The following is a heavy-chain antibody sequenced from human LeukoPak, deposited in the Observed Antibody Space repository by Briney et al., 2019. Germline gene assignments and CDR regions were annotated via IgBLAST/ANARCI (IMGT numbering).Heavy chain of an antibody. Sequence: SLRLSCAASGITFDDYAMHWVRQAPGKGLEWVSGISWNSGNIGYADSVKGRFTISRDNAKSSLYLQMNSLRAEDTALYYCAKGIGELLSDAFDIWGQGTMVTVSS. D-gene: IGHD3-10*01. V-gene: IGHV3-9*01. CDR3: AKGIGELLSDAFDI. CDR2: ISWNSGNI. CDR1: GITFDDYA. J-gene: IGHJ3*02.